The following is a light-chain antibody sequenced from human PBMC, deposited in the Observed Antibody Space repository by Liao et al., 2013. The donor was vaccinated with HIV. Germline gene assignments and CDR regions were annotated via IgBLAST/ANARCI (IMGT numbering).Light chain of an antibody. CDR3: QVWDFSTSFV. CDR1: KVGDKY. J-gene: IGLJ1*01. CDR2: EDT. Sequence: SYELTQPPSVSVSPGQTATITCSGDKVGDKYVSWYQRKPGQSPEVVIYEDTKRPSGIPARFSGSNSGDTATLTISGTQAMDEADYFCQVWDFSTSFVFGTGTKVTVL. V-gene: IGLV3-1*01.